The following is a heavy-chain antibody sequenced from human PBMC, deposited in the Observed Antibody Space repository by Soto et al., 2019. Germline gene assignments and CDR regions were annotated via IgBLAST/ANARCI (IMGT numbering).Heavy chain of an antibody. CDR1: DDSINSDKYY. V-gene: IGHV4-39*01. D-gene: IGHD3-9*01. CDR2: IYYRGNA. J-gene: IGHJ4*02. CDR3: ARLEGLATISYYSDF. Sequence: SETLSLTCSVSDDSINSDKYYWGWIRQPPGKGLEWIGSIYYRGNAYYNQSLQTRVTISLDKSKSQFSLKLNSVTAADSAVYFCARLEGLATISYYSDFWGPGALVTVSS.